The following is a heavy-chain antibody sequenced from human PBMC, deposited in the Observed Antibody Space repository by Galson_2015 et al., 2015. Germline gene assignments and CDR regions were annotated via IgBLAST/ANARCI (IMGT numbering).Heavy chain of an antibody. J-gene: IGHJ4*02. CDR1: GFTFDDYA. CDR2: ISWNSGSI. CDR3: AKDIGGWLLGAFDY. Sequence: SLRLSCAASGFTFDDYAMHWVRQAPGKGLEWVSGISWNSGSIGYADSVKGRFTISRDNAKNSLYLQMNSLRAEDTALYYCAKDIGGWLLGAFDYWGQGTLVTVSS. V-gene: IGHV3-9*01. D-gene: IGHD2-15*01.